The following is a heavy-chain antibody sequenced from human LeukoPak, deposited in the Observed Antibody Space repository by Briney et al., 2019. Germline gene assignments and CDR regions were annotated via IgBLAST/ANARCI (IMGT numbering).Heavy chain of an antibody. CDR2: IYYSGST. D-gene: IGHD3-16*01. Sequence: SETLSLTCAVYGGSFSGYYWSWIRQPPGKGLEWIGSIYYSGSTYYNPSLKSRVTISVDTSKNQFSLKLSSVTAADTAVYYCARRHGAPWFDPWGQGTLVTVSS. V-gene: IGHV4-34*01. CDR3: ARRHGAPWFDP. CDR1: GGSFSGYY. J-gene: IGHJ5*02.